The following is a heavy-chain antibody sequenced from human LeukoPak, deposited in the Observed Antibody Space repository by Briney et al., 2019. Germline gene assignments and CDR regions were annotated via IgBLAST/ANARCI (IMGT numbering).Heavy chain of an antibody. V-gene: IGHV3-30*18. J-gene: IGHJ4*02. CDR2: ISYDGSNK. Sequence: GGSLRLPCAASGFTFSSYGMHWVRQAPGKGLEWVAVISYDGSNKYYADSVKGRFTISRDNSKNTLYLQMNSLRAEDTAVYYCAKSSGWSQGYFDYWGQGTLVTVSS. CDR3: AKSSGWSQGYFDY. CDR1: GFTFSSYG. D-gene: IGHD6-19*01.